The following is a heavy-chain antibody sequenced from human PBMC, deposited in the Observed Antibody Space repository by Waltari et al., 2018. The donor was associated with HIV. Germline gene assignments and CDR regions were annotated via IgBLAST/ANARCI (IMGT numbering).Heavy chain of an antibody. V-gene: IGHV4-39*01. CDR2: IYYSGST. D-gene: IGHD3-3*01. Sequence: QLQLQESGPGLVKPSETLSLTCTVSGGSISSSSYYWDWIRQPPGKGLEWIGSIYYSGSTYYTPSLNSRVTISVDTSKNQFSLRLSSVTAADTAIYYCARRSSITPDFWSGPFDYWGQGTLVTVSS. CDR3: ARRSSITPDFWSGPFDY. CDR1: GGSISSSSYY. J-gene: IGHJ4*02.